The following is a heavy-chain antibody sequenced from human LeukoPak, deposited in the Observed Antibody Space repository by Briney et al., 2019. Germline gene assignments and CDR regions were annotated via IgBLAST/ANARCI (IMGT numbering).Heavy chain of an antibody. J-gene: IGHJ3*02. D-gene: IGHD4-23*01. CDR2: IYSGGST. CDR1: GFTVSSNH. V-gene: IGHV3-53*01. Sequence: GGSLRLSCAASGFTVSSNHMSWVRQAPGKGLEWVSVIYSGGSTYYADSVKGRFTISRDNSKNTLYLQMNSLRAEDTAVYYCAAGKTVVTPPGLDAFDIWGQGTMVTVSS. CDR3: AAGKTVVTPPGLDAFDI.